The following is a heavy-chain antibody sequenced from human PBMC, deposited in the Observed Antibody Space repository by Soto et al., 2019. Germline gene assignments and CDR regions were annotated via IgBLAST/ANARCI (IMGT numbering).Heavy chain of an antibody. J-gene: IGHJ4*02. CDR1: GDSISSLY. V-gene: IGHV4-59*01. CDR2: IYYSGSI. CDR3: AKSLCDSSGWNPDY. Sequence: QVQLQESGPGLVKPSETLSLTCTVSGDSISSLYWSWIRQPPGKGLEWIGYIYYSGSINYNPSLKSRVTISVDPSKNPFSRRLSSVTAADTAVYYCAKSLCDSSGWNPDYWGQGTLVTVSS. D-gene: IGHD6-19*01.